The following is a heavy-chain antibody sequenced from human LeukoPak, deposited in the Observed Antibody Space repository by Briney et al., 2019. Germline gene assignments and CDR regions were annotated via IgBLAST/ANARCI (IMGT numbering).Heavy chain of an antibody. V-gene: IGHV4-34*01. Sequence: SETLSLTCAVYGGSFSGYYWSWIRQPPGKGLEWIGEINHSGSTNYNPSLESRVTISVDTSKNQFSLKLSSVTAADTAVYYCARGRGIDYWGQGTLVTVSS. CDR2: INHSGST. D-gene: IGHD3-10*01. CDR3: ARGRGIDY. J-gene: IGHJ4*02. CDR1: GGSFSGYY.